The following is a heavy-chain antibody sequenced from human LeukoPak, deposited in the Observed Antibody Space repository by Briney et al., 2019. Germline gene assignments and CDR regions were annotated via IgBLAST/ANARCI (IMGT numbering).Heavy chain of an antibody. D-gene: IGHD4-17*01. CDR3: TTVDYGDYYFDY. V-gene: IGHV3-15*01. CDR2: IKSKTDGGTT. Sequence: GGSLRLSCAASGFTFSNAWMSWVRQAPGKGLEWDGRIKSKTDGGTTDYAAPVKGRFTISRDDSKNTLYLQMNSLKTEDTAVYYCTTVDYGDYYFDYWGQGTLVTVSS. J-gene: IGHJ4*02. CDR1: GFTFSNAW.